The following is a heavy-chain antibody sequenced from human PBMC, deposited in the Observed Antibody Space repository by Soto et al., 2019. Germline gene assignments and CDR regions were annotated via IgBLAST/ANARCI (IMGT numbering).Heavy chain of an antibody. D-gene: IGHD1-26*01. V-gene: IGHV3-23*01. CDR3: EKVMPMRIVGAIDY. Sequence: GGSLRLSCAASGFTFSSYAMSWVRQAPGKGLEWVSAISGSGGSTYYADSVKGRFTISRDNSKNTLYLQMNSLRAEDTAVYYCEKVMPMRIVGAIDYWGQGTLVTVSS. CDR2: ISGSGGST. J-gene: IGHJ4*02. CDR1: GFTFSSYA.